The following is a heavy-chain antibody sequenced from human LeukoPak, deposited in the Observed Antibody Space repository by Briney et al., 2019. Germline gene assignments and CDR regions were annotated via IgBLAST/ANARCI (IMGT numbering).Heavy chain of an antibody. V-gene: IGHV1-2*02. CDR2: INPNSGGT. J-gene: IGHJ4*02. CDR3: ASLAHFDGSTYYPDF. CDR1: GYTFTDYY. Sequence: RASVKVSCKASGYTFTDYYMHWVRQAPGQGLEWMGWINPNSGGTNYAQNFQGRVTMTRDTSISTAYMELSRLTSDDTAVYYCASLAHFDGSTYYPDFWGQGTLVTVSS. D-gene: IGHD3-22*01.